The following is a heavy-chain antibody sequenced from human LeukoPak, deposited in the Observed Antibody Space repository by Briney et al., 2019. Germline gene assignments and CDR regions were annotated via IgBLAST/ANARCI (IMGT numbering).Heavy chain of an antibody. CDR3: ARNTLAIAAAACFDF. V-gene: IGHV3-48*03. Sequence: GGSLRLSCAASGFTFSSYEMSWVRQAPGKGLEWVSYICSSGSTIYYTASVKGRFTISRENAKNSLYLQMNSLRVEDTALYYCARNTLAIAAAACFDFWGQGTLVTVSS. D-gene: IGHD6-13*01. CDR1: GFTFSSYE. J-gene: IGHJ4*02. CDR2: ICSSGSTI.